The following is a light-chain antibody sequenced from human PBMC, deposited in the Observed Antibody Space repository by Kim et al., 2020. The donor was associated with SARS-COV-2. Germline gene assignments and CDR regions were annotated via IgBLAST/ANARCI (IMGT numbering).Light chain of an antibody. Sequence: SGTFSSTGTSRDVDGNNYSSWHQQPRDEAPQLMLYEVGRRPSGVPDRFSGSKSGNAASLTVSGHQAEDEADYYCSSYAGSNNLVFGGGTQLTVL. CDR1: SRDVDGNNY. CDR3: SSYAGSNNLV. CDR2: EVG. V-gene: IGLV2-8*01. J-gene: IGLJ2*01.